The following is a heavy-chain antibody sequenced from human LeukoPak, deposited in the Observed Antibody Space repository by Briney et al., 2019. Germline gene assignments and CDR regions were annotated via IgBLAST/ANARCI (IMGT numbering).Heavy chain of an antibody. D-gene: IGHD2/OR15-2a*01. Sequence: SQTLSLTCTVSGGSISSGGYYWGWIRQHPGKGLEWIGYIYYSGSTYYNPSLKSRVTITVDTSKNQFSLKLSSVTAADTGVYYCAMPALSLVWFDPRGQGTLVTVPS. CDR1: GGSISSGGYY. CDR2: IYYSGST. J-gene: IGHJ5*02. V-gene: IGHV4-31*03. CDR3: AMPALSLVWFDP.